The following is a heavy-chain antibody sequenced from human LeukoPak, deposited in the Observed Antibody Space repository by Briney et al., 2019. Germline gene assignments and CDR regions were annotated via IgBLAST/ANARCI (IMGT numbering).Heavy chain of an antibody. CDR1: GFTFSSYA. V-gene: IGHV3-23*01. Sequence: GGSLRLSCAVSGFTFSSYAMNWVRQAPGKGLEWVSSIGGSGDSTYYADSVKGRFTISRDNSKNTLYLQINSLRPEDTAIYYCAKPGYAGYSTSWYPIDYWGQGTLVTVSS. CDR2: IGGSGDST. D-gene: IGHD6-13*01. CDR3: AKPGYAGYSTSWYPIDY. J-gene: IGHJ4*02.